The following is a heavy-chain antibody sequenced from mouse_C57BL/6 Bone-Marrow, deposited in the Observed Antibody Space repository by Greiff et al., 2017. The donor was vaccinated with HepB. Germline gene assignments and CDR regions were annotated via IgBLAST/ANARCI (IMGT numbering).Heavy chain of an antibody. J-gene: IGHJ1*03. CDR2: ISDGGSYT. Sequence: EVHLVESGGGLVKPGGSLKLSCAASGFTFSSYAMSWVRQTPEKRLEWVATISDGGSYTYYPDNVKGRFTISRDNAKNNLYLQMSHLKSEDTAMYYCAREGSSSYWYFDVWGTGTTVTVSS. CDR3: AREGSSSYWYFDV. D-gene: IGHD1-1*01. CDR1: GFTFSSYA. V-gene: IGHV5-4*01.